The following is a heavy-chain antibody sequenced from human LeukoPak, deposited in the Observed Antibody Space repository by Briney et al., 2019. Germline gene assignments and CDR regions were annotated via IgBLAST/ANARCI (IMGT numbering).Heavy chain of an antibody. CDR2: IYYSGST. V-gene: IGHV4-39*01. Sequence: SETLSLTCAVSGGSISSTTSYWGWIRQPPGKGLEWIGRIYYSGSTFYNPSLKSRVTISVDTSKNQLFLRLSSVTAADTAVYYCARRGSTDYFDYWGQGTLVTVSS. J-gene: IGHJ4*02. CDR3: ARRGSTDYFDY. D-gene: IGHD5-12*01. CDR1: GGSISSTTSY.